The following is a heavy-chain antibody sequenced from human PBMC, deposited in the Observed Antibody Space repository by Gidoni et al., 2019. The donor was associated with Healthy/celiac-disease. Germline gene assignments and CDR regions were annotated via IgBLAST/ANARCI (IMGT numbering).Heavy chain of an antibody. J-gene: IGHJ4*02. D-gene: IGHD3-16*02. V-gene: IGHV4-38-2*01. Sequence: LQESGPGLMKPSETLSLTCAVSGYSISRGYYGGWVRQPPGKGLEWIGSIYHSGRTYYNPSLKRRGTISVETYKNQFSLKLSSVTAADTAVDYCARGVMITFGGVIVTHWGQGTLVTVSS. CDR2: IYHSGRT. CDR3: ARGVMITFGGVIVTH. CDR1: GYSISRGYY.